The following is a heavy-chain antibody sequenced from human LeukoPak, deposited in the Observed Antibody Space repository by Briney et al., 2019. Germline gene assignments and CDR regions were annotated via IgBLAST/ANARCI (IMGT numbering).Heavy chain of an antibody. J-gene: IGHJ4*02. CDR1: GFTFSSYA. Sequence: PGGSLRLSCAASGFTFSSYAMSWVRQAPGKGLEWVSAISGSGGSTYYADSVKGRFTISRDNSKNTLYLQMNSLRAEDTAVYYCAHTLYYYGSGSFPFDYWGQGTPVTVSS. CDR2: ISGSGGST. CDR3: AHTLYYYGSGSFPFDY. D-gene: IGHD3-10*01. V-gene: IGHV3-23*01.